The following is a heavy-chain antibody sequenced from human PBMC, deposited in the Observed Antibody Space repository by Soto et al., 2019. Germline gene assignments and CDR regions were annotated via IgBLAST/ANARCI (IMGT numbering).Heavy chain of an antibody. CDR2: ISWNSGSI. Sequence: EVQLVESGGGLVQPGRSLRLSCAASGFTFDDYAMHWVRQAPGKGLEWVSGISWNSGSIGYADSVKGRFTISRDNAKNPLYLQMNSLRAEDTALYYCAKDRQQRARQSFAPWGQGTLVTVSS. J-gene: IGHJ5*02. CDR1: GFTFDDYA. V-gene: IGHV3-9*01. CDR3: AKDRQQRARQSFAP. D-gene: IGHD4-4*01.